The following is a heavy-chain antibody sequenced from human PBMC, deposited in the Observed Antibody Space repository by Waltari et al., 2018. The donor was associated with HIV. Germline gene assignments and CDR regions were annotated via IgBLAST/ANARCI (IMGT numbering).Heavy chain of an antibody. Sequence: QVQLQESGPGLVKPSQTLSLTCTVSGGPISSGGYYWRWIRQHPGKGLEWIGYIYYSGSTYYNPSLKSRVTISVDTSKNQFSLKLSSVTAADTAVYYCARDLWGSYADAFDIWGQGTMVTVSS. D-gene: IGHD3-16*01. CDR3: ARDLWGSYADAFDI. CDR2: IYYSGST. CDR1: GGPISSGGYY. J-gene: IGHJ3*02. V-gene: IGHV4-31*03.